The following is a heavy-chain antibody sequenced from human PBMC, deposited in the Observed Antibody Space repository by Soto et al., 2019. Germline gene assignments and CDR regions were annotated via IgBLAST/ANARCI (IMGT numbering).Heavy chain of an antibody. V-gene: IGHV3-33*01. Sequence: GGSLRLSCAASGFTFRSYGKHWVRQAPGKGLEWVAVIWYDGSNKYYADSVKGRFTISRANSMNTLYLQMNSLRAEDTGVYYCARALVVPAATLDHWGQGNLVTVSS. CDR1: GFTFRSYG. CDR3: ARALVVPAATLDH. J-gene: IGHJ4*02. D-gene: IGHD2-2*01. CDR2: IWYDGSNK.